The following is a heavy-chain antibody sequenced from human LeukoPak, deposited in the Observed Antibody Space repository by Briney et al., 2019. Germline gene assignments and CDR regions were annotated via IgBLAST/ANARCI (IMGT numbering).Heavy chain of an antibody. V-gene: IGHV4-59*01. D-gene: IGHD5-12*01. J-gene: IGHJ5*02. CDR2: IYYSGST. Sequence: SETLSLTCTVSGGSISSYYWSWIRQPPGKGLEWIGYIYYSGSTNYNPSLKSRVTISVDTSMNQFSLKLSYVTAADTAVYYCARGPSRLRGNWFDPWGQGTLVTVCS. CDR3: ARGPSRLRGNWFDP. CDR1: GGSISSYY.